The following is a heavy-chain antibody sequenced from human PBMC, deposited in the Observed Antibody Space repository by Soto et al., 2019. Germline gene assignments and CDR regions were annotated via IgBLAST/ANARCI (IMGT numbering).Heavy chain of an antibody. CDR3: AQTYFTITTGSSTAPICT. J-gene: IGHJ6*02. V-gene: IGHV3-23*01. CDR1: GFTFSNYA. D-gene: IGHD2-2*01. Sequence: GGSLRLSCAASGFTFSNYAMSWVRQAPGKGLEWVSGISASGHTAYYADSVKGRFTISRDNSRNTLFLQVNGLRAEDTAVYYCAQTYFTITTGSSTAPICTWAQGTAVPVSS. CDR2: ISASGHTA.